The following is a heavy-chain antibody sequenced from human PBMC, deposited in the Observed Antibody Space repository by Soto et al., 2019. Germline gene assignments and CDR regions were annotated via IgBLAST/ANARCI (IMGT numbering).Heavy chain of an antibody. V-gene: IGHV1-18*04. CDR3: ARSDFRPPLGTMIVMAKSTTFDY. CDR2: ISAYNGNT. CDR1: GYTFTSYG. D-gene: IGHD3-22*01. Sequence: ASVKVSCKASGYTFTSYGISWVRQAPGQGLEWMGWISAYNGNTNYAQKLQGRVTMTTDTSTSTAYMELRSLRSDDTAVYYCARSDFRPPLGTMIVMAKSTTFDYWGQGTRVTVSS. J-gene: IGHJ4*02.